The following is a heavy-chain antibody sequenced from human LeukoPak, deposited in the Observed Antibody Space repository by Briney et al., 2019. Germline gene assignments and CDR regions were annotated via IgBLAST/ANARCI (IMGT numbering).Heavy chain of an antibody. J-gene: IGHJ5*02. CDR2: AYYRSNRYH. CDR3: ARDAFGDMWFDP. V-gene: IGHV6-1*01. D-gene: IGHD4-17*01. Sequence: SQTLSLTCALSGDIVSSNSAAWNWIRQSPSRGLEWLGRAYYRSNRYHNYAVSVKSRININPDTSKNQFSLQLNSVTPADTAIYYCARDAFGDMWFDPWGQGTLVTVYS. CDR1: GDIVSSNSAA.